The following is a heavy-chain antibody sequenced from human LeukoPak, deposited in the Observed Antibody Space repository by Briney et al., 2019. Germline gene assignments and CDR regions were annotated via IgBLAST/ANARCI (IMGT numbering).Heavy chain of an antibody. CDR2: ISAYNGNT. Sequence: GASVKVSCKASGYTFTTYSINWVRQAPGQGLEWMGWISAYNGNTKYAQKLQGRVTMTTDTSTSTAYMKLRSLRSDDTAVYYCARGLGGSGSYFLTFDYWGQGTLVTVSS. CDR1: GYTFTTYS. CDR3: ARGLGGSGSYFLTFDY. D-gene: IGHD1-26*01. V-gene: IGHV1-18*01. J-gene: IGHJ4*02.